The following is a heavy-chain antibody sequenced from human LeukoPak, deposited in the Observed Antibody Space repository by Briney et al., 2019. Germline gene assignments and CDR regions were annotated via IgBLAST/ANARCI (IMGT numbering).Heavy chain of an antibody. CDR2: IFYSGTT. V-gene: IGHV4-59*01. Sequence: SETLSLTCTVSGVALTNNYWSWIRQPPGKAPEWIGYIFYSGTTILNPSLQSRVTMSVDTSKDQFSLNMTSVTAAGMAVYYCARRFCSNAGCYDSDAFDVWGQGTMVTVSS. CDR3: ARRFCSNAGCYDSDAFDV. CDR1: GVALTNNY. J-gene: IGHJ3*01. D-gene: IGHD2-2*01.